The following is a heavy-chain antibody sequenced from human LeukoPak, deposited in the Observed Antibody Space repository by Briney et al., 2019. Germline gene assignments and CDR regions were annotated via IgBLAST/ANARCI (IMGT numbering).Heavy chain of an antibody. D-gene: IGHD4-23*01. CDR1: GFTFSSYG. CDR3: ARGIRWASDY. CDR2: ITSNGGTT. J-gene: IGHJ4*02. Sequence: GGSLRLSCAAAGFTFSSYGMVWVRQAPGKGLEYVSGITSNGGTTYYGNSVKGRFTISRDNSKDTLYLQMGSLRTEDMAVYYCARGIRWASDYWGQGTLVTVAS. V-gene: IGHV3-64*01.